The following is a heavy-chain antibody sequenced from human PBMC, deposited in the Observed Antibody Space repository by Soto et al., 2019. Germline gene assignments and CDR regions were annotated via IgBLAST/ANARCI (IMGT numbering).Heavy chain of an antibody. V-gene: IGHV1-2*02. CDR2: INPNSGGT. CDR3: ARDLFGVVITPDY. Sequence: AAVKVSCKASGYTFTGYYMHWVRQAPGQGLEWMGWINPNSGGTNYAQKFQGRVTMTRDTSISTAYMELSRLRSDDTAVYYCARDLFGVVITPDYWGQGTLVTVSS. J-gene: IGHJ4*02. CDR1: GYTFTGYY. D-gene: IGHD3-3*01.